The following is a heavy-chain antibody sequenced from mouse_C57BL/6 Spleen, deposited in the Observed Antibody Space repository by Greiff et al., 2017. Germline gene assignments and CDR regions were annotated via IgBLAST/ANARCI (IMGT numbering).Heavy chain of an antibody. CDR3: ARSRTTTVVADY. J-gene: IGHJ2*01. CDR1: GYAFSSYW. CDR2: IYPGDGDT. D-gene: IGHD1-1*01. V-gene: IGHV1-80*01. Sequence: QVQLKESGAELVKPGASVKISCKASGYAFSSYWMNWVKQRPGKGLEWIGQIYPGDGDTNYNGKFKGKATLTADKSSSTAYMQLSSLTSEDSAVYFCARSRTTTVVADYWGQGTTLTVSS.